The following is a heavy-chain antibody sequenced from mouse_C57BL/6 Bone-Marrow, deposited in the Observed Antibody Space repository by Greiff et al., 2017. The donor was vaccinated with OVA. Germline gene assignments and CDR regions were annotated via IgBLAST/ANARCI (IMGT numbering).Heavy chain of an antibody. V-gene: IGHV1-82*01. J-gene: IGHJ2*01. CDR1: GYAFSSSW. CDR3: AGYYDGRNFDY. CDR2: IYPGDGDT. D-gene: IGHD1-1*01. Sequence: QVQLQQSGPELVKPGASVKISCKASGYAFSSSWMNWVKQRPGKGLEWIGRIYPGDGDTNYNGKFKGKATLTADKSSSTAYMQLSSLTSEDSAVYFCAGYYDGRNFDYWGQGTTLTVSS.